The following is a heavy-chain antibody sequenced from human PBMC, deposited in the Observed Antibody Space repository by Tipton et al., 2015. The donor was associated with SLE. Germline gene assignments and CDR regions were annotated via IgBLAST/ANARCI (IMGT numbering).Heavy chain of an antibody. Sequence: SLRLSCAASGFTFSCDGMHWVRQAPGKGLEWVAFIRCDGSNKYYADSVKGRFTISRDNSKNTLYLQMNSLRAEDTAVYYCAKGEQWLVLYWGQGTLVTVSS. D-gene: IGHD6-19*01. J-gene: IGHJ4*02. V-gene: IGHV3-30*02. CDR2: IRCDGSNK. CDR3: AKGEQWLVLY. CDR1: GFTFSCDG.